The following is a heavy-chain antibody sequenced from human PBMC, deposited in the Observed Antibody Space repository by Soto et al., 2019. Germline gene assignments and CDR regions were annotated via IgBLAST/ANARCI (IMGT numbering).Heavy chain of an antibody. D-gene: IGHD3-16*02. CDR1: GYTFTGYY. CDR3: ARGAPVHLGELSSNNYFDY. V-gene: IGHV1-2*04. J-gene: IGHJ4*02. CDR2: INPNSGGT. Sequence: ASVKVSCKASGYTFTGYYMHWVRQAPGQGLEWMGWINPNSGGTNYAQKFQGWVTMTRDTSISTAYMELSRLRSDDTAVYYCARGAPVHLGELSSNNYFDYWGQGTLVTVSS.